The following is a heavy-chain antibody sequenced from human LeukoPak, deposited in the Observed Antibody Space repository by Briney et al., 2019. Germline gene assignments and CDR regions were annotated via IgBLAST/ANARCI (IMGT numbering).Heavy chain of an antibody. J-gene: IGHJ5*02. CDR1: GFTFSDYY. CDR2: ISSSGNTI. CDR3: AGVRGKVDL. Sequence: PGGSLRLSCAASGFTFSDYYMTSIRQAPAKGLEWVSYISSSGNTISYADSVKGRFPISRDNAKNSLSLQMNSLRVEDTAVYYCAGVRGKVDLWGEGTLDSVSS. V-gene: IGHV3-11*01.